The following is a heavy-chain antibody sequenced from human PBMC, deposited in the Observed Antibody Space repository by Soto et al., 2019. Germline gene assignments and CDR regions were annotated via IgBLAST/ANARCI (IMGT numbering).Heavy chain of an antibody. Sequence: GGSLRLSCAASGFTFSNAWMNWVRQAPGKGLEWVGRIKSKTDGGTTDYAAPVKGRFTISRDDSKNTLYLQMNSLKTEDTAVYYCTTDLPLEYSSSWYLAGGFDYWGQGTLVTVSS. J-gene: IGHJ4*02. D-gene: IGHD6-13*01. V-gene: IGHV3-15*07. CDR1: GFTFSNAW. CDR3: TTDLPLEYSSSWYLAGGFDY. CDR2: IKSKTDGGTT.